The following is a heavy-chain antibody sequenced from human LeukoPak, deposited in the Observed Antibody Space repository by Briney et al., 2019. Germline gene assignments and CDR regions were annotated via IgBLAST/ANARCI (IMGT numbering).Heavy chain of an antibody. Sequence: GGSLRLSYVVSVFPFRDHYIDWARQAPGKAPEWVGRIRDKREAHTTEYAASVKGRFTLSRDDSRNSLFLQMNSLKIEDTAVYYCARRIGTASDCWRQGTLVTVS. CDR1: VFPFRDHY. D-gene: IGHD2-21*01. J-gene: IGHJ4*02. CDR2: IRDKREAHTT. V-gene: IGHV3-72*01. CDR3: ARRIGTASDC.